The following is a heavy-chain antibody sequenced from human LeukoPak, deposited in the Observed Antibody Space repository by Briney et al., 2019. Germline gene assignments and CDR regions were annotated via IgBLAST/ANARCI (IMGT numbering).Heavy chain of an antibody. Sequence: GGSLRLSCAASGFTFDDYAMHWVRQAPGKGLEWVSLISGNGGNSYYADSVKGRFTISRDNSKNSLYLQMNSLRTEDTALYYCAKDISNWNSRHFDYWGQGTLVTVSS. CDR1: GFTFDDYA. CDR3: AKDISNWNSRHFDY. CDR2: ISGNGGNS. J-gene: IGHJ4*02. V-gene: IGHV3-43*02. D-gene: IGHD1-7*01.